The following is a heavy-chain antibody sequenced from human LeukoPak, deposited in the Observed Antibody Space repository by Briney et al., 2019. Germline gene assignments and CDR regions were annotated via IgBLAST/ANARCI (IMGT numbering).Heavy chain of an antibody. CDR2: ISGSGGGT. D-gene: IGHD3-22*01. CDR1: GITLSNYA. CDR3: AKRGVVIRVILVGFHKEAYYFDS. J-gene: IGHJ4*02. Sequence: GGSLRLSCAVSGITLSNYAMPWVRRAPGKGLEWVAGISGSGGGTNYADSVKGRFTISRDNYKNTLYLQMNSLGAEDTAVYFCAKRGVVIRVILVGFHKEAYYFDSWGQGALVTVSS. V-gene: IGHV3-23*01.